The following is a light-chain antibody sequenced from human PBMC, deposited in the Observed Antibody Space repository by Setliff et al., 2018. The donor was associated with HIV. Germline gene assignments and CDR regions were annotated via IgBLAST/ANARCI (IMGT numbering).Light chain of an antibody. V-gene: IGLV2-14*01. CDR2: EVS. Sequence: QSALTQPASVSGSPGQSITISCTGTSSDVGTYNYVSWYQQHPGKAPKLMIYEVSNRPSGVSNRFSGSKSGNTASLTISGLQAEDEADYSCSSYTSNNLHVFGTGTKVTVL. CDR3: SSYTSNNLHV. CDR1: SSDVGTYNY. J-gene: IGLJ1*01.